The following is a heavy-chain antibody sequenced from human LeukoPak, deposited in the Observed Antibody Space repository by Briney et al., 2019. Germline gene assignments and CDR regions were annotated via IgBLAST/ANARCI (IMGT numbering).Heavy chain of an antibody. J-gene: IGHJ4*02. V-gene: IGHV1-18*01. CDR2: ISAYNGNT. D-gene: IGHD5-12*01. CDR1: GYTFTSYG. CDR3: ARSYSGYDEEDY. Sequence: VASVKVSCKASGYTFTSYGISWVRQAPGQGLEWMGWISAYNGNTYYAQKLQGRVTMTTDTSTSTAYMELRSLRSDDTAVYYCARSYSGYDEEDYWGQGTLVTVSS.